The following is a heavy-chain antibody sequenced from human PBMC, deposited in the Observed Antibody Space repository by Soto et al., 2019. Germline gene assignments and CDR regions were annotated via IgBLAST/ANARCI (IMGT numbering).Heavy chain of an antibody. D-gene: IGHD1-26*01. J-gene: IGHJ4*02. CDR3: ARGLISGSHYSGGWYYFDS. CDR1: GENISSGAFY. CDR2: IYYSGST. Sequence: SVTMSLTSTVSGENISSGAFYWSRKQKHPGKGLEWIGYIYYSGSTYYNPSLKSRVTISVDTSKNQFSLKLSSVTAADTAVYYCARGLISGSHYSGGWYYFDSWGQGTQVTVSS. V-gene: IGHV4-31*03.